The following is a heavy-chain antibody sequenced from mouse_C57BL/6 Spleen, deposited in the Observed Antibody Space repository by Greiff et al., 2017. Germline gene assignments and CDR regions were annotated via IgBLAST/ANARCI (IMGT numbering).Heavy chain of an antibody. J-gene: IGHJ3*01. CDR1: GFTFSNYW. CDR3: TPYYDGPFAY. Sequence: EVKLEESGGGLVQPGGSMKLSCVASGFTFSNYWMNWVRQSPEKGLEWVAQIRLKSDNYATHYAESVKGRFTISRDDSKSSVYLQMNNLRAEDTGIYYCTPYYDGPFAYWGQGTLVTVSA. V-gene: IGHV6-3*01. D-gene: IGHD1-1*01. CDR2: IRLKSDNYAT.